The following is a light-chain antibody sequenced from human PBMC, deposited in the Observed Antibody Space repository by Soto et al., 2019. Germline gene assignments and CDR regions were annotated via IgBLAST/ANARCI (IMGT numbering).Light chain of an antibody. CDR2: GAS. V-gene: IGKV3-20*01. J-gene: IGKJ2*01. CDR1: QSISSSS. CDR3: QYYGRSPPYT. Sequence: EIVLTQSPGTLSLSPGEGATLSCRTSQSISSSSLSWFQQRPGQAPRVLIYGASNRASGIPDRFSGSGSGTDFTLTISSLEPEDFAVYYCQYYGRSPPYTFGQGTKLDIK.